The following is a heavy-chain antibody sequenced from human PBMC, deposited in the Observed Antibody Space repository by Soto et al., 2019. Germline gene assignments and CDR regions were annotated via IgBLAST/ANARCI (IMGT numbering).Heavy chain of an antibody. CDR1: GGSISSYY. CDR3: ARVPAMASLEGWLRFKGYYYYMDV. J-gene: IGHJ6*03. CDR2: IYYSGST. D-gene: IGHD3-22*01. Sequence: PSETLSLTCTVSGGSISSYYWSWIRQPPGKGLEWIGFIYYSGSTNYNPSLKSRVTISVDTSKNQFSLKLSSVTAADTAVYYCARVPAMASLEGWLRFKGYYYYMDVWGKGTTVTVSS. V-gene: IGHV4-59*01.